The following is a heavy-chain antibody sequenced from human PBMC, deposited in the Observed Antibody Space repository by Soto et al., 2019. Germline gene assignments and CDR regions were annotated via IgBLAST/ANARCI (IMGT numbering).Heavy chain of an antibody. D-gene: IGHD3-22*01. J-gene: IGHJ4*02. Sequence: AGGSLRLSCAASGFTFSTFWMSWVRQAPGKGLEWVASIKQGGSERYYVDSVKGRFTISRDNAKNSLYLQMNSLRAEDTAVYYCARMWLFNPFDYWGQGTLVTVSS. V-gene: IGHV3-7*01. CDR1: GFTFSTFW. CDR2: IKQGGSER. CDR3: ARMWLFNPFDY.